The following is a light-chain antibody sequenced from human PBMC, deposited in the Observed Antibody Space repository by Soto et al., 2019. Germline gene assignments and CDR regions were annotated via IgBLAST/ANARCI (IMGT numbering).Light chain of an antibody. Sequence: QSALTQPASVSGSPGQSITISCTGTSSDVGGYNSVSWNQQQPSEAPKLKISDVSNRPSGVSPRFTGSKSGHTASLTISGLQAEDEADCYCSSYTNSNTFYVFGTGTKVTVL. CDR2: DVS. CDR1: SSDVGGYNS. V-gene: IGLV2-14*01. CDR3: SSYTNSNTFYV. J-gene: IGLJ1*01.